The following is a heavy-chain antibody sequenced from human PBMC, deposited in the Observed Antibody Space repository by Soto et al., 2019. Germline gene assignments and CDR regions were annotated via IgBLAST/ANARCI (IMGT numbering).Heavy chain of an antibody. J-gene: IGHJ6*02. CDR1: GYSFTSYW. CDR3: ARLNWNDGTYYYYGMDV. Sequence: PGESLKISCKGSGYSFTSYWIGWVRQMPGKGLEWMGIIYPGDSDTRYSPSFQGQVTISADKSISTAYLQWSSLKASDTAMYYCARLNWNDGTYYYYGMDVWGQGTTVTVSS. D-gene: IGHD1-1*01. CDR2: IYPGDSDT. V-gene: IGHV5-51*01.